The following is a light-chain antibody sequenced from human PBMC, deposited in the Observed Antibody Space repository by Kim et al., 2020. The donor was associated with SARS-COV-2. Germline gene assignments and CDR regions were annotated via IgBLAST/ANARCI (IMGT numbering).Light chain of an antibody. V-gene: IGKV1-39*01. J-gene: IGKJ1*01. Sequence: DIQMTQSPSSLSASVGDRVTITCRASQDISRYLNWYQQKPEKAPKLLIYTASSLQSGVPSRFTGSGSETDFTLTISSLQPADFSAYDCQQTYRASRTFCPGTKV. CDR2: TAS. CDR1: QDISRY. CDR3: QQTYRASRT.